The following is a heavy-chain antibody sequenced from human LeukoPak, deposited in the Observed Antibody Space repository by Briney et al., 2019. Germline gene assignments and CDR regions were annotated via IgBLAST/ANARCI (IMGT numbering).Heavy chain of an antibody. CDR1: GFTFSSYS. CDR2: ISGFI. Sequence: GGSLRLSCVGSGFTFSSYSMNWVRQAPGKGLEWIAYISGFIQYADSVKGRFTISRDNSKNTLYLQMNSLRAEDTAVYYCAKDQDPDSSGYYYWGQGTLVTVSS. J-gene: IGHJ4*02. D-gene: IGHD3-22*01. V-gene: IGHV3-21*05. CDR3: AKDQDPDSSGYYY.